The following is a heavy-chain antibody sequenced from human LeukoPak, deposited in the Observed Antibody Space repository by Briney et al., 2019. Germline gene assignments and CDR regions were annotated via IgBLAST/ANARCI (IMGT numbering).Heavy chain of an antibody. J-gene: IGHJ4*02. CDR2: TYCSGST. CDR1: GGSISSGDYY. Sequence: SETLSLTCTVSGGSISSGDYYWSWIRQPPGKGLEWIGYTYCSGSTYYNPSLKSRVTISVDTSKNQFSLKLSSVTAADTAVYYCARVATVTTAFDYWGQGTLVTVSS. V-gene: IGHV4-30-4*01. D-gene: IGHD4-17*01. CDR3: ARVATVTTAFDY.